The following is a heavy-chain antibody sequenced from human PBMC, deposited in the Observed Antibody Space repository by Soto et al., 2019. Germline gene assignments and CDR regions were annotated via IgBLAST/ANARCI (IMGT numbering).Heavy chain of an antibody. D-gene: IGHD3-10*01. V-gene: IGHV3-53*01. CDR1: GFTVSSNY. CDR2: ISSGGNT. CDR3: ARLNYNFDY. Sequence: HPGGSLRLSCAASGFTVSSNYMSWVRQAPGKGLECVSFISSGGNTYYTDSVKGRFTISRDNSKNTLYLQMNSLRAEDTAVYYCARLNYNFDYWGQGTLVTVSS. J-gene: IGHJ4*02.